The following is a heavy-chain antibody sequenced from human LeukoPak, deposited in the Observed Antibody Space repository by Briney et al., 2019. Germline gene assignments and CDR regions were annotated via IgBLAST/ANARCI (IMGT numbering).Heavy chain of an antibody. CDR3: ARGTSDYEFDY. CDR2: INPSGGST. V-gene: IGHV1-46*01. J-gene: IGHJ4*02. D-gene: IGHD3-22*01. CDR1: GYTFTSYC. Sequence: ASVKVSCKASGYTFTSYCMHWVRQAPGQGLEWMGIINPSGGSTSYAQKFQGRVTMTRDASTSTVYMELSSLRSEDTAVYYCARGTSDYEFDYWGQGTLVTVSS.